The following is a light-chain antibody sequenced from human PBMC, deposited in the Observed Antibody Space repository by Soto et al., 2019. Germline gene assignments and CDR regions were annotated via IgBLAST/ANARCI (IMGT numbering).Light chain of an antibody. J-gene: IGKJ5*01. CDR2: AAS. CDR1: QGISSW. V-gene: IGKV1-12*01. CDR3: QQANSFPIT. Sequence: DIQMTQSTSSVSASVGDRVTITCRASQGISSWLAWYQKKPGKAPNLLIYAASSLQSGVPSRFSGSESGTDFTLTISSLQPEDCAIYFCQQANSFPITFGQGTRLAV.